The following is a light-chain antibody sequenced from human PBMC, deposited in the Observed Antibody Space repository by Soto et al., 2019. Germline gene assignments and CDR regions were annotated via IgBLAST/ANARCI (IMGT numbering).Light chain of an antibody. CDR2: AIS. J-gene: IGKJ1*01. CDR3: QQYGTSRWT. CDR1: ESVHDRQ. V-gene: IGKV3-20*01. Sequence: IVLTQSPGTLSASPGGRASLSCRSSESVHDRQLAWYQQRPGQPPRLLIYAISTRAAGIPDRFSGSGSGRDFTLTITRVEPADSAMYFCQQYGTSRWTFAQGTKVEVK.